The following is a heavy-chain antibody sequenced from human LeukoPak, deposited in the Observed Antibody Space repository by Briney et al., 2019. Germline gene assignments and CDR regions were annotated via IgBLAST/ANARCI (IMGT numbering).Heavy chain of an antibody. CDR2: ISYDGSNK. V-gene: IGHV3-30*18. J-gene: IGHJ4*02. CDR1: GFTFSSYG. D-gene: IGHD4-17*01. CDR3: AKDTGIAVTTYTFGY. Sequence: GGSLRLSCAASGFTFSSYGMHWVRQAPGKGLEWVAVISYDGSNKYYADSVKGRFTISRGNSKNTLYLQINSLRAEDTAVYYCAKDTGIAVTTYTFGYWGQGTLVTVSS.